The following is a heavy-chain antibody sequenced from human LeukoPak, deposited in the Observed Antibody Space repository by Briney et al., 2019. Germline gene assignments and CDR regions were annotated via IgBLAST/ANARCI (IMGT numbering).Heavy chain of an antibody. CDR3: ARAPRITMVRGVIYWFDP. Sequence: GSVKVSCKASGYTFTSYDINWVRQATGQGLEWMGWMNPNSGNTGYAQKFQGRVTITRNTSISTAYMELSSLRSEDTAVYYCARAPRITMVRGVIYWFDPWGQGTLVTVSS. CDR1: GYTFTSYD. D-gene: IGHD3-10*01. CDR2: MNPNSGNT. J-gene: IGHJ5*02. V-gene: IGHV1-8*03.